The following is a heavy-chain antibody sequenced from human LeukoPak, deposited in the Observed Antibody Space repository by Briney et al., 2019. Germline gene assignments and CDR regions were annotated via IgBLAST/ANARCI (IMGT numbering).Heavy chain of an antibody. D-gene: IGHD1-26*01. Sequence: SETLSLTCAVYGGSFSGYYWSWIRQPPGKGLEWIGGINHSGSTNYNPSLKSRVTISVDTSKNQFSLKLSSVTAADTAVYYCARHGVGGSYCKRWGQGTLVTVSS. V-gene: IGHV4-34*01. J-gene: IGHJ4*02. CDR3: ARHGVGGSYCKR. CDR1: GGSFSGYY. CDR2: INHSGST.